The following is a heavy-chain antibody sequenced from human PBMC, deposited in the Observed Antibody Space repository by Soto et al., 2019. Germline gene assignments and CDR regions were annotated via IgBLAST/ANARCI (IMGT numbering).Heavy chain of an antibody. CDR1: GFAFSSYA. CDR2: IGVSDTKT. V-gene: IGHV3-23*01. J-gene: IGHJ3*02. Sequence: GGSLRLSCTASGFAFSSYALTWVRQAPGKGLEWVSVIGVSDTKTYYADSVKGRFTISRDNPRNALYLQMDGLRAEDTAVYYCARAPRGDYVYDALDMWGQGTLVTASS. CDR3: ARAPRGDYVYDALDM. D-gene: IGHD4-17*01.